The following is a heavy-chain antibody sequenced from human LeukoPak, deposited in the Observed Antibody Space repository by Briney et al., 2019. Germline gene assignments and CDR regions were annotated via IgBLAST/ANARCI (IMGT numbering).Heavy chain of an antibody. V-gene: IGHV3-23*01. D-gene: IGHD3-10*01. Sequence: GGSLRLSCAASGFTFSSYAMSWVRQAPGKGLEWVSAISGSGGSTYYADSVKGRFTISRDNSKNTLYLQMNSLRAEDTAVYYCAKDRETMVRGVIAFDIWGQGTMVTVSS. CDR2: ISGSGGST. J-gene: IGHJ3*02. CDR3: AKDRETMVRGVIAFDI. CDR1: GFTFSSYA.